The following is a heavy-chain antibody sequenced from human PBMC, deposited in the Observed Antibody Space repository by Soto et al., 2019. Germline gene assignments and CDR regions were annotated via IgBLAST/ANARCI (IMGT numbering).Heavy chain of an antibody. J-gene: IGHJ3*02. CDR1: GFTFSDYY. Sequence: PGGSLRLSCAASGFTFSDYYMSWIRQAPGKGLEWVSYIISSGSTEHYADSVKGRFTISRDSSKNTLYLQMNSLGAEDTAVYYCAREGTGTTDAFDIWGQGTMVTVSS. D-gene: IGHD1-7*01. CDR2: IISSGSTE. CDR3: AREGTGTTDAFDI. V-gene: IGHV3-11*04.